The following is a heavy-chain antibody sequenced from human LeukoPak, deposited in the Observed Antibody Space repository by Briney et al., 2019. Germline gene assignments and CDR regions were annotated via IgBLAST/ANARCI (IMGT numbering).Heavy chain of an antibody. CDR1: GFTFSSYG. CDR3: AKDLCTSCNGNAFDI. D-gene: IGHD2-2*01. J-gene: IGHJ3*02. CDR2: ISYDGSNK. V-gene: IGHV3-30*18. Sequence: PGGSLRLSCAASGFTFSSYGMHWVRQAPGKGLEWVAVISYDGSNKYYADSVKGRFTISRDNSKNTLYLQMNSLRAEDTAVYYCAKDLCTSCNGNAFDIWGQGTMVTVSS.